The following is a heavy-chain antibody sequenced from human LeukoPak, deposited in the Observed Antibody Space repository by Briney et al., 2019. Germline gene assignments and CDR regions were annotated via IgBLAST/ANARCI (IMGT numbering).Heavy chain of an antibody. J-gene: IGHJ4*02. CDR1: GFTFSSYA. CDR2: ISGSGGST. CDR3: AKGWGNYYDSSGYYNYFDY. Sequence: PGGSLRLSCAASGFTFSSYAMSWVRQAPGKGLEWVSTISGSGGSTYYADSVKGRFTISRDNSKNTLLLQMNSLRAEDTAVYHCAKGWGNYYDSSGYYNYFDYWGQGTLVTVSS. D-gene: IGHD3-22*01. V-gene: IGHV3-23*01.